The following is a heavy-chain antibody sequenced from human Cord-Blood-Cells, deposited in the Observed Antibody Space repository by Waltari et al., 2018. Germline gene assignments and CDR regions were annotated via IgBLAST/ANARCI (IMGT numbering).Heavy chain of an antibody. CDR2: INHRGST. V-gene: IGHV4-34*01. J-gene: IGHJ3*02. CDR3: ARATSWGWGAFDI. D-gene: IGHD3-16*01. Sequence: QVQLQQWGAGLLKPSATLSLTCAVYGGSFSGYYWSWLRQPPGKGLGWIGEINHRGSTNYNPSLKSRVTISVDTSKNQFSLKLSSVTAADTAVYYCARATSWGWGAFDIWGQGTMVTVSS. CDR1: GGSFSGYY.